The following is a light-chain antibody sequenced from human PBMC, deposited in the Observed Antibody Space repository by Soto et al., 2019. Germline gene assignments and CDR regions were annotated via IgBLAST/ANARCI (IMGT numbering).Light chain of an antibody. V-gene: IGLV2-14*01. CDR3: SSYTSSSALYV. J-gene: IGLJ1*01. Sequence: QSALTQPPSVSGSPGQSITISCAGTSSDIGGYNYDSWYQQHPGTAPNVMIYEVSNRPSGVSNRFSGSKSGNTAPLTIAGLQAEDEDDYSCSSYTSSSALYVFGSGTKLTVL. CDR1: SSDIGGYNY. CDR2: EVS.